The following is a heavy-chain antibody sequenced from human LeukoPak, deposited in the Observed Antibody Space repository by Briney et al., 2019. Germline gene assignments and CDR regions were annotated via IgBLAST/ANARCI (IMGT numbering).Heavy chain of an antibody. D-gene: IGHD3-9*01. V-gene: IGHV5-51*01. Sequence: GESLKISCKGSGYTFVSYWIAWVRQVPGEGLEWMGIIYPGDSDTRYSPSFQGQVTISADKSISTAYLQWSSLKASDTATYYCARPLARYFESPYYFDSWGQGTLVTVSS. CDR2: IYPGDSDT. J-gene: IGHJ4*02. CDR1: GYTFVSYW. CDR3: ARPLARYFESPYYFDS.